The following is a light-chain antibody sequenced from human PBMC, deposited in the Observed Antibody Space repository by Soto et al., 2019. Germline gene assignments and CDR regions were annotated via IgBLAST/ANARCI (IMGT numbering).Light chain of an antibody. V-gene: IGKV2-30*01. J-gene: IGKJ2*01. CDR3: IQGTHWPPRT. Sequence: DVVLTQSPLSLPFILGQPASISCRSSQSLVYIDGNAYLNWFHQRPGQSPRRLIYKAYKLDSGVPFRFSGSGSGTDFTLKISGVEDEDVGVYYCIQGTHWPPRTFGQGTKLQI. CDR2: KAY. CDR1: QSLVYIDGNAY.